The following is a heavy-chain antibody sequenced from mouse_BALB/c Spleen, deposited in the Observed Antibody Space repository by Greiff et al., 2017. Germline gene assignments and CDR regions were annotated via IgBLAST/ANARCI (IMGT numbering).Heavy chain of an antibody. CDR1: GFTFTDYY. J-gene: IGHJ4*01. CDR2: IRNKANGYTT. Sequence: EVKLMESGGGLVQPGGSLRLSCATSGFTFTDYYMSWVRQPPGKAPEWLGFIRNKANGYTTEYSASVKGRFTISRDNSQSILYLQMNTLRAEDSATYYCARDRGATAYYAMDYWGQGTSVTVSS. CDR3: ARDRGATAYYAMDY. V-gene: IGHV7-3*02. D-gene: IGHD1-2*01.